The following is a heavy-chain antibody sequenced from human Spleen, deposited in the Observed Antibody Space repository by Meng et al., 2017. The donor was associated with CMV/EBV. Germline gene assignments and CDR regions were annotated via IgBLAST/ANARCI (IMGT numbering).Heavy chain of an antibody. CDR1: GGSISSSSYY. D-gene: IGHD3-16*01. CDR3: ARRYDDFPIGGEFDY. V-gene: IGHV4-39*01. CDR2: IYYSGST. Sequence: SETLSLTCTVSGGSISSSSYYWGWIRQPPGKGLEWIGSIYYSGSTYYNPSLKSRVTISVDTSKNQFSLKLSSVSAADTAVYYCARRYDDFPIGGEFDYWGQGTLVTVSS. J-gene: IGHJ4*02.